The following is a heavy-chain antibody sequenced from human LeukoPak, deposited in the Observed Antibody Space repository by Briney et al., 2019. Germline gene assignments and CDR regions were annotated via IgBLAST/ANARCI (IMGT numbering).Heavy chain of an antibody. CDR2: TYPGDSDT. Sequence: GESLKISCKGSGYSFTNYWIGWVRQMPGKGLGGMGITYPGDSDTRYSPSLQGHVTISADKSISTAYLQWSSLKASDTAMYFCARLRGSGTLYSGVDYWGQGTLVTVSS. CDR1: GYSFTNYW. J-gene: IGHJ4*02. CDR3: ARLRGSGTLYSGVDY. D-gene: IGHD3-10*01. V-gene: IGHV5-51*01.